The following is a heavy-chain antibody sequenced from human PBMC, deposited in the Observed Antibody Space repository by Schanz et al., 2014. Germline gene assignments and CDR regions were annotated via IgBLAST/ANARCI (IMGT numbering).Heavy chain of an antibody. V-gene: IGHV3-23*04. J-gene: IGHJ6*02. CDR1: GFTLSNSD. Sequence: EVQLVESGGGLVRPGGSLRLSCAASGFTLSNSDMHWVRQAPGKGLEWVSGISGSGGSTYYADSVKGRFTISRDNSENTLYLHMNSLSADDTAVCYCAKGMEYCSGGSCYDCYYYGLDVWGQGTTVTVSS. CDR2: ISGSGGST. D-gene: IGHD2-15*01. CDR3: AKGMEYCSGGSCYDCYYYGLDV.